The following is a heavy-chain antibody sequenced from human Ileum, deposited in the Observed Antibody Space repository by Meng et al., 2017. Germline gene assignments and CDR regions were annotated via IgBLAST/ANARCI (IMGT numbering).Heavy chain of an antibody. CDR1: GYTFTNHY. CDR3: ARDNSDSSTSWWFDL. V-gene: IGHV1-46*01. Sequence: ASVKVSCKASGYTFTNHYMHWVRQAPGQGLEWMGAINPSGDRTIYAQKFQGRLSMTRDTSTSTLYMELSSLRFEDTAAYYCARDNSDSSTSWWFDLWGQGTLVTVSS. D-gene: IGHD4-23*01. J-gene: IGHJ5*02. CDR2: INPSGDRT.